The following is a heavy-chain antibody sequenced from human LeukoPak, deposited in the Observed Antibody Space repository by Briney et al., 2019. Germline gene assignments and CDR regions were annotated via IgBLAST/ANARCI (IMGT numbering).Heavy chain of an antibody. V-gene: IGHV3-7*01. CDR1: GFSFSSYW. D-gene: IGHD3-10*01. CDR3: ARLNRYLYGSFFYYYMDV. CDR2: IKQDESEK. J-gene: IGHJ6*03. Sequence: PGGSLRLSCEASGFSFSSYWMTWVRQPPGKGPEWVANIKQDESEKYSVDSVKGRFTISRDNAKNSVYLHMNSLRAEDTALYYCARLNRYLYGSFFYYYMDVWGKGATVTVS.